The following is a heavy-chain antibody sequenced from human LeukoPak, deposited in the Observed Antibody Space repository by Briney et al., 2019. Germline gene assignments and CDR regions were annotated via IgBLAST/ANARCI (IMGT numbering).Heavy chain of an antibody. CDR1: GFTFSSYG. V-gene: IGHV3-30*18. CDR3: AKDRSSTWSFDY. CDR2: ISYDGSNK. J-gene: IGHJ4*02. D-gene: IGHD6-13*01. Sequence: PGGSLRLSCAASGFTFSSYGIHWVRQAPGKGLKWVVVISYDGSNKYYADSAKGRFTISRDNSKNTLYLQMNSLRAEDTAVYYCAKDRSSTWSFDYWGQGTLVTVSS.